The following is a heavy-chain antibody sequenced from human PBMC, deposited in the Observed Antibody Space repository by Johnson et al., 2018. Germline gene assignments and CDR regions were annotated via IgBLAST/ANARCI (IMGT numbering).Heavy chain of an antibody. V-gene: IGHV4-39*07. CDR3: SGARCSGDRCYSYCNYYMGV. CDR1: GCSISTSSYY. J-gene: IGHJ6*03. D-gene: IGHD2-15*01. Sequence: QVQLREWGPGLVKPSEPLSLTCTASGCSISTSSYYWGWIRQPPGKGLEWIGSMYYSGSTYANPSLKLRVTLSVDTSKNQFSLELSSGTAADTAVYYCSGARCSGDRCYSYCNYYMGVWGKGTTVTVSS. CDR2: MYYSGST.